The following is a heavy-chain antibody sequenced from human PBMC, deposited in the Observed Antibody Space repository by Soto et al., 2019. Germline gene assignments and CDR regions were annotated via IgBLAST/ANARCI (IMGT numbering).Heavy chain of an antibody. V-gene: IGHV1-3*01. D-gene: IGHD3-9*01. CDR3: ARDAPYYDILTGYSLQTGFDP. Sequence: QVQLVQSGAEVKKPGASVKVSCKASGYTFTSYAMHWVRQAPGQRLEWMGWINAGNGNTKYSQKFQGRVTITRDTYASTAYTELSSLRSEDTAVYYCARDAPYYDILTGYSLQTGFDPWGQGTLVTVSS. J-gene: IGHJ5*02. CDR2: INAGNGNT. CDR1: GYTFTSYA.